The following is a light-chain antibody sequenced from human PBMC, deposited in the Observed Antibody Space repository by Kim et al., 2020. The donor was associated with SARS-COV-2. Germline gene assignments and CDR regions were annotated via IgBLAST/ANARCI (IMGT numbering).Light chain of an antibody. J-gene: IGLJ3*02. CDR3: LLSYSGTWV. Sequence: PGGTVTLTCGSSTGAVTSGHYPYWFQQKPGHAPRTLIYDISSKHSWTPARFSGSLLGGKAALTLSGAQPEDEAEYYCLLSYSGTWVFGGGTQLTVL. CDR2: DIS. V-gene: IGLV7-46*01. CDR1: TGAVTSGHY.